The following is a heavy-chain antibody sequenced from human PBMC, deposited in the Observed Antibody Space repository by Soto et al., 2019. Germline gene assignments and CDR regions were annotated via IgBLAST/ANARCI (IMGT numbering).Heavy chain of an antibody. Sequence: QVQLVESGGGVVQPGRSLRLSCAASGFTFSSYGMHWVRQAPGKGLEWVAVISYDGSNKYYADSVKGRFTISRDNYKNTLYLQMNSLRAEDTAVYYCAGWGAAPQGNSSGWYYFDYWGQGTLVTVSS. CDR1: GFTFSSYG. CDR2: ISYDGSNK. CDR3: AGWGAAPQGNSSGWYYFDY. D-gene: IGHD6-19*01. J-gene: IGHJ4*02. V-gene: IGHV3-30*03.